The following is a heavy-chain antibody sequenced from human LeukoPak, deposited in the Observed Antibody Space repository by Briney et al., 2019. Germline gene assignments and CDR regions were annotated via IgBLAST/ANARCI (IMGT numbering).Heavy chain of an antibody. J-gene: IGHJ4*02. Sequence: GGSLRLSCAASGFTFSSYSMNWVRQAPGKGLEWVSVIYSGGSTYYADSVKGRFTISRDNSKNTLYLQMNSLRAEDTAVYYCARVAAYTGVDYWGQGTLVTVSS. V-gene: IGHV3-53*01. CDR2: IYSGGST. CDR3: ARVAAYTGVDY. CDR1: GFTFSSYS. D-gene: IGHD7-27*01.